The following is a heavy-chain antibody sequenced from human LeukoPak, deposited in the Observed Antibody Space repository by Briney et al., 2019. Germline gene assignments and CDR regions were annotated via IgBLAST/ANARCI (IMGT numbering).Heavy chain of an antibody. Sequence: GGSLRLSCVASGFTFSSYAMSWVRQAPGKGLEWVSSISATGTSIFYADSVKGRFAISRDNSKNTLYLQMNSLRAEDTAVYYCAKDLYTSRYACCFDYWGQGTLVTVSS. V-gene: IGHV3-23*01. D-gene: IGHD6-13*01. CDR3: AKDLYTSRYACCFDY. CDR1: GFTFSSYA. J-gene: IGHJ4*02. CDR2: ISATGTSI.